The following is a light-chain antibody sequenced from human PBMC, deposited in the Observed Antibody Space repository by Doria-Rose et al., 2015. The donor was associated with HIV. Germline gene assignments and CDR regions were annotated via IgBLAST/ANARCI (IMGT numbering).Light chain of an antibody. CDR3: HQYGTSWT. J-gene: IGKJ1*01. CDR2: DGS. Sequence: EIVMTQSPGTLSLSPGERATLSCRASQSFGSNYLAWYQQKPGQAPSLLIYDGSTRATGIPDRFSASGSGTDFTLTINRLEPEDFALYYCHQYGTSWTFGQGTKVEI. CDR1: QSFGSNY. V-gene: IGKV3-20*01.